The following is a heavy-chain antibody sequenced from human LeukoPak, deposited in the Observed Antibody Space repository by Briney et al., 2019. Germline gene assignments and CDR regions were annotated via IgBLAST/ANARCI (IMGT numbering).Heavy chain of an antibody. D-gene: IGHD1-26*01. J-gene: IGHJ4*02. Sequence: GGSLRLSCAASGFTFSSYWMSWVRQAPGKGLEWVANIKQDGSEKYYVDSVKGRFTISRDNAKNSLYLQMNSLRAEDTAVYYCARSKVNSGSYYFDYWGQGTLVTVSS. CDR1: GFTFSSYW. CDR3: ARSKVNSGSYYFDY. V-gene: IGHV3-7*01. CDR2: IKQDGSEK.